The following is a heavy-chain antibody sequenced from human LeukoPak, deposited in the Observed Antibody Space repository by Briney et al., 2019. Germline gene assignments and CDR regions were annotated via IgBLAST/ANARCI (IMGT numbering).Heavy chain of an antibody. D-gene: IGHD3-10*01. V-gene: IGHV4-31*03. CDR3: ARDNGSGSYYTFDI. CDR2: IHYSGST. Sequence: SQTLSLTCTVSGGSISSGGHYWSWIRQHPGKGLEWIGYIHYSGSTYYNPSLKSRITISVGTPKNQFSLKLSSVTAADTAVYYCARDNGSGSYYTFDIWGQGTMVTVSS. CDR1: GGSISSGGHY. J-gene: IGHJ3*02.